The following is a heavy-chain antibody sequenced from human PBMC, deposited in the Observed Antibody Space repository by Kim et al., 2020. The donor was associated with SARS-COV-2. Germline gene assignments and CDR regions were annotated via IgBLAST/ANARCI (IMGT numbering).Heavy chain of an antibody. D-gene: IGHD3-3*01. CDR2: FDPEDGET. Sequence: ASVKVSCKVSGYTLTELSMHWVRQAPGKGLEWMGGFDPEDGETIYAQKFQGRVTMTEDTSTDTAYMDLSSLRSEDTAVYYCATTTLFGGPTWFDPWGQGTLGPVSS. V-gene: IGHV1-24*01. CDR1: GYTLTELS. J-gene: IGHJ5*02. CDR3: ATTTLFGGPTWFDP.